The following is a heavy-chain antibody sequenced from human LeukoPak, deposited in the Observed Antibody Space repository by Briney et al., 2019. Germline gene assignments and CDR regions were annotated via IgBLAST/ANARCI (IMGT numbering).Heavy chain of an antibody. V-gene: IGHV3-23*01. J-gene: IGHJ3*02. D-gene: IGHD6-25*01. CDR2: ISGSGGST. Sequence: GGSLRLSCAASGFTFSSYAMSWVRQAPGKGLEWVSAISGSGGSTYYADSVKGRFTISRDNSKNTLYLQTNSLRAEDTAVYYCAKPSGGRDAFDIWGQGTMVTVSS. CDR3: AKPSGGRDAFDI. CDR1: GFTFSSYA.